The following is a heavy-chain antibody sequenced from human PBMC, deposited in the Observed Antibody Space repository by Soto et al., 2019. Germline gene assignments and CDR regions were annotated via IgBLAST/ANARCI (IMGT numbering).Heavy chain of an antibody. Sequence: SETLSLTCTVAGGSISDYYWSWIRQPPGKGLEWIGYIYYTGTTNYNPSLKSRVTISADTSKNQFSLRLSSVTTADTAIYYCARGRGSYGSKIGYWGQGALVTVSS. CDR3: ARGRGSYGSKIGY. V-gene: IGHV4-59*01. CDR1: GGSISDYY. D-gene: IGHD5-18*01. CDR2: IYYTGTT. J-gene: IGHJ4*02.